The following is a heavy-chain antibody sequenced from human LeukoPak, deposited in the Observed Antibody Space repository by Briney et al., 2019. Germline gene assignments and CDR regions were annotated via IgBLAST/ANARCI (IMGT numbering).Heavy chain of an antibody. V-gene: IGHV3-30*01. CDR3: ARVIGSYGDSAY. J-gene: IGHJ4*02. D-gene: IGHD3-16*01. CDR2: ISYDGSNK. Sequence: PWGSLRLSCAASGFTFSSYAMHWVRQAPGKGLEWVAVISYDGSNKYYADSVKGRFTISRDNSKNTLYLQMNSLRAEDTAVYYCARVIGSYGDSAYWGQGTLVTVSS. CDR1: GFTFSSYA.